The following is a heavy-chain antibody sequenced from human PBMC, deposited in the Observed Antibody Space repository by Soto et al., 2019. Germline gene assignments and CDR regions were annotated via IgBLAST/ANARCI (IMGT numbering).Heavy chain of an antibody. CDR3: TRYSYGASED. J-gene: IGHJ4*02. V-gene: IGHV3-15*01. D-gene: IGHD5-18*01. Sequence: EVQLVESGGGLVKPGGSLRLSCAASGFTVSNAWMSWVRQAPGKGLEWVGRIKSKTDGATTEYDAPVKGRFTISRDDSKNTLYLQMNSLKTEDTAVYYCTRYSYGASEDWGQGTLVTVSS. CDR1: GFTVSNAW. CDR2: IKSKTDGATT.